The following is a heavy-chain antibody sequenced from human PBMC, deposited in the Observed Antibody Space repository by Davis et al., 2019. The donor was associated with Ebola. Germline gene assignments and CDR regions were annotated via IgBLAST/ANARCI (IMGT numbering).Heavy chain of an antibody. Sequence: ASVKVSCKASGCSFSSYSIRWVRQAPGQGLEWMGWINPNSGGTNYAQKFQGRVTMTRDTSISTAYMELGRLRSDDTAVYYCARVYDFWSGYYYYGMDVWGQGTTVTVSS. J-gene: IGHJ6*02. V-gene: IGHV1-2*02. CDR3: ARVYDFWSGYYYYGMDV. CDR2: INPNSGGT. D-gene: IGHD3-3*01. CDR1: GCSFSSYS.